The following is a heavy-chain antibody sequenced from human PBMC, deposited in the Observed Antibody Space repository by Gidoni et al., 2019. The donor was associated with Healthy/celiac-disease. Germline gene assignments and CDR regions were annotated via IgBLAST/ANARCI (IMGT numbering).Heavy chain of an antibody. V-gene: IGHV4-38-2*01. Sequence: QVQLQESGTGLVKPSENLSLTGAVSGYSISSGYYWGWIRQPPGKGLEWIGSIYHSGSTYYNPSLKILFTISLDTSKIQFSLKLSSVTSADTAVYYCASGGLGGYFYLWGRGTLVTVSS. CDR1: GYSISSGYY. D-gene: IGHD3-16*01. CDR3: ASGGLGGYFYL. J-gene: IGHJ2*01. CDR2: IYHSGST.